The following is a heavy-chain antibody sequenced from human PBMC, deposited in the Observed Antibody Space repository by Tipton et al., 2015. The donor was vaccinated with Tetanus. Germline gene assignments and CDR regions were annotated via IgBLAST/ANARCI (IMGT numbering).Heavy chain of an antibody. V-gene: IGHV4-39*01. CDR2: IYYSGTT. J-gene: IGHJ5*02. CDR1: GGSITSGTYY. Sequence: TLSLTCTVSGGSITSGTYYWGWIRQPPGKGLEWIGNIYYSGTTYYNSPLKSRVTISLDTPKNQFSLKMTSVTAADTAVHYCARQADNWFDPWGQGTLVAVSS. CDR3: ARQADNWFDP.